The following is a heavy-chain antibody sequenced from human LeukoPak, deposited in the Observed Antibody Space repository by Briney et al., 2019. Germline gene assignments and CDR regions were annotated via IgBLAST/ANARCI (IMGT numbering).Heavy chain of an antibody. CDR1: GGSISSYY. J-gene: IGHJ4*02. CDR3: ARVSYSSGWYLDY. Sequence: SETLSLTCTVSGGSISSYYWSWIRQPPEKGLEWIGYIYYSGSTNYNPSLKSRVTISVDTSKNQFSLKLSSVTAADTAVYYCARVSYSSGWYLDYWGQGTLVTVSS. V-gene: IGHV4-59*01. CDR2: IYYSGST. D-gene: IGHD6-19*01.